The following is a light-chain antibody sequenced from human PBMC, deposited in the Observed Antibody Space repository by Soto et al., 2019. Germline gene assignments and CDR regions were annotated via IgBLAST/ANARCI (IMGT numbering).Light chain of an antibody. CDR1: QSVFSNF. CDR3: HQYGSSPRT. J-gene: IGKJ1*01. V-gene: IGKV3-20*01. CDR2: DAS. Sequence: EIVLTQSPGTLSLSPGERATLSCRASQSVFSNFLAWYQQKPGQAPRLLIYDASTRATGIPDRFSASGSGTDFTLTIRRLEPEDFAMYYCHQYGSSPRTFGRGTRVEIK.